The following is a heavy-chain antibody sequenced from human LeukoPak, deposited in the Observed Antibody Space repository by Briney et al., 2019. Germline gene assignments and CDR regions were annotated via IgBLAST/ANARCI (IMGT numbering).Heavy chain of an antibody. V-gene: IGHV1-24*01. CDR2: FDLEDGET. D-gene: IGHD5-18*01. Sequence: ASVKVSCKVSGYTLTDLSMHWVRQAPGKGLEWMGGFDLEDGETIYAQKFQGRVTMTEDTSTDTAYMELSSLRSEDTAVYHCATGLYSYGSFFDYWGQGTLVTVSS. CDR3: ATGLYSYGSFFDY. CDR1: GYTLTDLS. J-gene: IGHJ4*02.